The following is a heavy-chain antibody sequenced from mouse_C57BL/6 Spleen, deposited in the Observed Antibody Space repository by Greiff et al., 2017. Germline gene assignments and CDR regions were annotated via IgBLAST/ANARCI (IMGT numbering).Heavy chain of an antibody. CDR1: GYTFTSYW. J-gene: IGHJ1*03. CDR2: IEPSDSYT. V-gene: IGHV1-69*01. Sequence: QVQLQQPGAELVMPGASVKLSCKASGYTFTSYWMHWVKQRPGQGLEWIGEIEPSDSYTNYNQKFKGKSTLTVDKSSSTAYMQLSSLTSEDSAVYYCARHWDWYFDVWGTGTTVTVSS. CDR3: ARHWDWYFDV. D-gene: IGHD4-1*01.